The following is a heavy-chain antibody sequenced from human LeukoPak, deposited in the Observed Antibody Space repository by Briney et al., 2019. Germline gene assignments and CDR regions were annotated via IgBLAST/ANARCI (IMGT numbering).Heavy chain of an antibody. CDR3: AKDSGYDYLGVFDI. J-gene: IGHJ3*02. CDR1: GFTFDDYA. D-gene: IGHD5-12*01. CDR2: ISWNSGSI. Sequence: TGRSLRLSCAASGFTFDDYAMHWVRQAPGRGLEWVSGISWNSGSIGYAGSVKGRFTISRDNAKNSLYLQMNSLRAEDVALYYCAKDSGYDYLGVFDIWGQGTMVTVSS. V-gene: IGHV3-9*03.